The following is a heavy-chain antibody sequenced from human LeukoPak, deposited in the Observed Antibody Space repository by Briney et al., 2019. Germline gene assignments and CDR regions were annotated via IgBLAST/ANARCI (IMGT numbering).Heavy chain of an antibody. V-gene: IGHV3-73*01. Sequence: GGSLKLSCAASGFTFSGSAMHWVRQASGKGLEWVGRIRSKANSYASAYAASVKGRFTISRDDSKTTAYLQMNSLKTEDTAVYYCTSLGGSGWPSGMDVWGQGTTVTVSS. CDR1: GFTFSGSA. J-gene: IGHJ6*02. CDR2: IRSKANSYAS. D-gene: IGHD6-19*01. CDR3: TSLGGSGWPSGMDV.